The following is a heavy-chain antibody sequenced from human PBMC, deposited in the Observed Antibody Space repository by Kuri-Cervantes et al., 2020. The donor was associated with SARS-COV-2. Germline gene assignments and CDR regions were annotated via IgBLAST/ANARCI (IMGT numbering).Heavy chain of an antibody. CDR2: IYYSGST. J-gene: IGHJ6*02. V-gene: IGHV4-61*01. CDR3: ARDRLLWFGEFQPEYYYYYGMDV. Sequence: SETLSLTCTVSGGSISSSSYYWSWIRQPPGKGLEWIGYIYYSGSTNYNPSLKSRVTISVDTSKNQFSLKLSSVTAADTAVYYCARDRLLWFGEFQPEYYYYYGMDVWGQGTMVTVSS. CDR1: GGSISSSSYY. D-gene: IGHD3-10*01.